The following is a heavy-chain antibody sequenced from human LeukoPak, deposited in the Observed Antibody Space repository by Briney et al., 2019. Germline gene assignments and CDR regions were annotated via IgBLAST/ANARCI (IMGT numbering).Heavy chain of an antibody. J-gene: IGHJ4*02. CDR2: ISSSSSYI. CDR1: GFTFSSYA. D-gene: IGHD1-7*01. Sequence: PGGSLRLSCAASGFTFSSYAMNWVRQAPGKGLEWVSSISSSSSYIYYADSVKGRFTISRDNAKNSLYLQMNSLRAEDTAVYYCARGGITGTTRWGQGTLVTVSS. CDR3: ARGGITGTTR. V-gene: IGHV3-21*01.